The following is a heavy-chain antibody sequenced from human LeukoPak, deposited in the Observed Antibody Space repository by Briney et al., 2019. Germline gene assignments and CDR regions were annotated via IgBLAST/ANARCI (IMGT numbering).Heavy chain of an antibody. J-gene: IGHJ4*02. CDR2: ISAYNGNT. CDR1: GYTFTSYG. Sequence: GASVKVSCKASGYTFTSYGISWVRQAPGQGLEWMGWISAYNGNTNYAQKLQGRVTMTTDTSTSTAYMELRSLRSDDTAAYYCAREATIVGATCIDYWGQGTLVTVSS. V-gene: IGHV1-18*01. D-gene: IGHD1-26*01. CDR3: AREATIVGATCIDY.